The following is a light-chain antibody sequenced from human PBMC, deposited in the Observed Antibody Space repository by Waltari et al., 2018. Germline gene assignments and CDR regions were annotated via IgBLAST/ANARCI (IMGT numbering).Light chain of an antibody. V-gene: IGLV3-25*03. CDR1: ALPRQA. Sequence: SYELTQPPSVSVSPGQTARITCSGDALPRQAVYWYPQRPGQAPVLMIYRDTKRPSGIPGRFSGSTSGTTVTLTISGVQPEDEADYYCQSAEAGGTSRVFGGGTKLIVL. CDR3: QSAEAGGTSRV. CDR2: RDT. J-gene: IGLJ3*02.